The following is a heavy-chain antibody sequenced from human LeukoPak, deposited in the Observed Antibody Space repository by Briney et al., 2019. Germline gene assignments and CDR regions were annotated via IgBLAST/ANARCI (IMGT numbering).Heavy chain of an antibody. V-gene: IGHV3-23*01. Sequence: GGSLRLSCAASGLTFSAHGMSWVRQAPGKGLEWVSHITGSGGLTYYSNSVRGRFTISRDNPKNTLFLQMSSLRADDTAVYYCAKDLWGSSSNTFDFWGQGTLVTVSS. J-gene: IGHJ3*01. D-gene: IGHD6-6*01. CDR3: AKDLWGSSSNTFDF. CDR2: ITGSGGLT. CDR1: GLTFSAHG.